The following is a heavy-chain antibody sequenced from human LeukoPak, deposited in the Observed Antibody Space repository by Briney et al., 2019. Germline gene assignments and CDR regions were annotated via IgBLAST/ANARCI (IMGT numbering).Heavy chain of an antibody. J-gene: IGHJ5*02. Sequence: SETLSLTCTVSGGSISSGGYSWSWIRQPPGKGLEWIGYISYSGSTYYNPSLKSRVTMSVDTSKNQFSLKLSSVTAADTAVYYCARRGRRCSSTSCYFRYNWFDPWGQGTLVTVSS. V-gene: IGHV4-30-4*07. CDR1: GGSISSGGYS. CDR2: ISYSGST. D-gene: IGHD2-2*01. CDR3: ARRGRRCSSTSCYFRYNWFDP.